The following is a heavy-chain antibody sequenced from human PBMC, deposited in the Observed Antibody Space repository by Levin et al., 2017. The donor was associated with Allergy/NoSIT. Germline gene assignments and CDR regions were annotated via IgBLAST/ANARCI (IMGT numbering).Heavy chain of an antibody. CDR2: FSGSGGTI. Sequence: LSLTCAASGFPFSDYYMSWLRQAPGKGLEWVSYFSGSGGTIYYADSVKGRFTVSRDNAKNSFFLQMNSLRAEDTAVYYCASHQRGQSRLEDAMDVWGQGTTVTVSS. J-gene: IGHJ6*02. D-gene: IGHD6-6*01. CDR1: GFPFSDYY. CDR3: ASHQRGQSRLEDAMDV. V-gene: IGHV3-11*01.